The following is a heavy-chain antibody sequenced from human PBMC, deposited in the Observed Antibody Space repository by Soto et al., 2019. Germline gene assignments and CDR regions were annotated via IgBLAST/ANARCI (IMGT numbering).Heavy chain of an antibody. CDR2: ISGNSGYI. CDR3: AAEVTSDAFDF. CDR1: GFNFNSHA. J-gene: IGHJ3*01. Sequence: GGSLRLSCVASGFNFNSHALNWVRQAPGKGLEWVSSISGNSGYIFYADSLKGRFTTSRDNARNSVYLQMDSLRAEDTAVYYCAAEVTSDAFDFWGQGTVVTVSS. D-gene: IGHD2-21*02. V-gene: IGHV3-21*06.